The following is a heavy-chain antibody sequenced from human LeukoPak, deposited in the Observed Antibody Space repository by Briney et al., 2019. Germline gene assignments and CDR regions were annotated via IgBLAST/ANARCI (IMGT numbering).Heavy chain of an antibody. V-gene: IGHV3-9*01. Sequence: GRSLRLSCAASGFTFDDYAMHWVRQAPGKGLEWASGISWNSGSIGYADSVKGRFTISRDNAKNSLYLQMNSLRAEDTALYYCAKDHDYGDGGGMDVRGQGTTVTVSS. J-gene: IGHJ6*02. CDR3: AKDHDYGDGGGMDV. CDR2: ISWNSGSI. CDR1: GFTFDDYA. D-gene: IGHD4-17*01.